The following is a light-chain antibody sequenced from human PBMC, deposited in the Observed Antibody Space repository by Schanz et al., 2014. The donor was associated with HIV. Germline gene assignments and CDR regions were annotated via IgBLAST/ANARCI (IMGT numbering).Light chain of an antibody. CDR3: QQYRSTPWT. CDR1: QSVLYSSNNKNY. V-gene: IGKV4-1*01. CDR2: WAS. J-gene: IGKJ1*01. Sequence: DIVMTQSPDSLAVSLGERATIHCKSSQSVLYSSNNKNYLAWYQQKPGQPPKLLIYWASTRDSGVPDRFTGSDSGTDFTLTINNLQAEDVAVYFCQQYRSTPWTFGQGTNVKIK.